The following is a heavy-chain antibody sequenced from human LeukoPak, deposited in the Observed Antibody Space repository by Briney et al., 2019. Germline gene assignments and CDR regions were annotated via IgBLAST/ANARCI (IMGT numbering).Heavy chain of an antibody. CDR1: GGSISSNNW. CDR3: ARHRDYDSSGNWFDP. CDR2: IYHDGST. D-gene: IGHD3-22*01. V-gene: IGHV4-4*02. Sequence: SETLSLTCAVSGGSISSNNWWIWVRQSPEKGLEWLGEIYHDGSTNYNPSLKSRVTISMDKSKNQFSLKLSSVTAADTAVYYCARHRDYDSSGNWFDPWGQGTLVTVSS. J-gene: IGHJ5*02.